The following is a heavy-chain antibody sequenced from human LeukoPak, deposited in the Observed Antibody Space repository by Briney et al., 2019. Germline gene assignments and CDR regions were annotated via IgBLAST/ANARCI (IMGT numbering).Heavy chain of an antibody. V-gene: IGHV3-74*01. Sequence: PGGSLRLSCAASGFTFSNYWMHWVRQAPGKGLVWVSRIKSDGSSTSYADSVKGRFTISRDNAKNTLYLQMNSLRAEDTAVYYCARMGCGITMIVVAAAYWGQGTLVTVSS. CDR1: GFTFSNYW. J-gene: IGHJ4*02. CDR3: ARMGCGITMIVVAAAY. CDR2: IKSDGSST. D-gene: IGHD3-22*01.